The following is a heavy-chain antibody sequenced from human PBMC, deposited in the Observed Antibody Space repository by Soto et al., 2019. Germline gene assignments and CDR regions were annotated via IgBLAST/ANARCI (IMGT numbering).Heavy chain of an antibody. CDR1: GFTFTRYS. J-gene: IGHJ4*02. CDR2: ISSTTHYI. CDR3: ARESEDLTSNFDY. Sequence: XGSLGLSCAASGFTFTRYSMNWVRQAPGKGLEWVSSISSTTHYIYYADSMRGRFTISRDNAKNAVYLEMNSLRAEDTAVYYCARESEDLTSNFDYWGQGTLVTVSS. V-gene: IGHV3-21*06.